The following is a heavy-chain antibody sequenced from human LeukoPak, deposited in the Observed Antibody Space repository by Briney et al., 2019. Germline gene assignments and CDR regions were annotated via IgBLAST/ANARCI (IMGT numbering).Heavy chain of an antibody. CDR2: IYYSGST. V-gene: IGHV4-39*01. Sequence: SETLSLTCTVSGGSISSSSYYWGWIRQPPGKGLEWIGSIYYSGSTYYNPSLKSRVTISVDTSKNQFSLKLSSVTAADTAVYYCARRTVVTREDYWGQGTLVTVSS. CDR3: ARRTVVTREDY. CDR1: GGSISSSSYY. J-gene: IGHJ4*02. D-gene: IGHD4-23*01.